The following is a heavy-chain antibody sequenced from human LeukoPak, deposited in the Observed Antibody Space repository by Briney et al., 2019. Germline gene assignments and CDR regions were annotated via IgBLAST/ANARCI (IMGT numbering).Heavy chain of an antibody. J-gene: IGHJ5*02. V-gene: IGHV1-8*03. CDR2: MNPNSGNT. Sequence: ASVKASCKASGYTFTSYDINWVRQATGQGLEWMGWMNPNSGNTGYAQKFQGRVTITRNTSISTAYMELSSLRSEDTAVYYCARGRSRENWFDPWGQGTLVTVSS. CDR1: GYTFTSYD. CDR3: ARGRSRENWFDP.